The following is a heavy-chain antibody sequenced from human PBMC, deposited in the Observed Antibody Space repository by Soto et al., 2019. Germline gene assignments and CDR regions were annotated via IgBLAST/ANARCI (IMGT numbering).Heavy chain of an antibody. D-gene: IGHD4-4*01. V-gene: IGHV1-69*04. CDR3: ARDESPPTVTTGYYYMDV. CDR2: IIPILGIA. CDR1: GGTFSSYT. Sequence: ASVKVSCKASGGTFSSYTISWVRQAPGQGLEWMGRIIPILGIANYAQKFQGRVTITADKSTSTAYMELSSLRSEDTAVYYCARDESPPTVTTGYYYMDVWGKGTTVTVSS. J-gene: IGHJ6*03.